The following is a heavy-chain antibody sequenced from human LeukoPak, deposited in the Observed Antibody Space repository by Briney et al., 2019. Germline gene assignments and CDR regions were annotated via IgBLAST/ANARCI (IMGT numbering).Heavy chain of an antibody. J-gene: IGHJ6*04. Sequence: PGGSLRLSCAASGFTFDDYAMHWVRQAPGKGLEWVSLISWDGGSTYYADSVKGRFTISRDNSKNSLYLQMNSLRAEDTALYYCAKAEDYYGSGSRHYGMDVWGKGTTVTVSS. CDR1: GFTFDDYA. D-gene: IGHD3-10*01. CDR2: ISWDGGST. V-gene: IGHV3-43D*04. CDR3: AKAEDYYGSGSRHYGMDV.